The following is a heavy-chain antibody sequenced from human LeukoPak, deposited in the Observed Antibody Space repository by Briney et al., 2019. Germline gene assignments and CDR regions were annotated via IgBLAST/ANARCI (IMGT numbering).Heavy chain of an antibody. Sequence: ASVKVSCKVSGYALIELSMHWVRQAPGKGLEWMGGFDPEDGETIYAQKFQGRVTMTEDTSTDTAYMELSSLRSEDTAVYYCATSFTTVITEYFDYWGQGTLVTVSS. CDR2: FDPEDGET. V-gene: IGHV1-24*01. CDR3: ATSFTTVITEYFDY. CDR1: GYALIELS. J-gene: IGHJ4*02. D-gene: IGHD4-17*01.